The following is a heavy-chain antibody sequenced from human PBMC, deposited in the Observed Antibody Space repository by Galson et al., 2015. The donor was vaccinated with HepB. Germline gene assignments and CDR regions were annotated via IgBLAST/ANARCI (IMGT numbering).Heavy chain of an antibody. CDR3: ARLENFVVVPDTVVMWEYYYSALDV. D-gene: IGHD2-2*01. V-gene: IGHV3-48*04. CDR2: ISSSSTTT. J-gene: IGHJ6*02. CDR1: EFTFSAYS. Sequence: SLRLSCAASEFTFSAYSMNWVRQAPGKGLEWVSYISSSSTTTYYADSVKGRFTISRDNAKNSLYLQMNSLRAEDTAVYYCARLENFVVVPDTVVMWEYYYSALDVWGQGTTVTVSS.